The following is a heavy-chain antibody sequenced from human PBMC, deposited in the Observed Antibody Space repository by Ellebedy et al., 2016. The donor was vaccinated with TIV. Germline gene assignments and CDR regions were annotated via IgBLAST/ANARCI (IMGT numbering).Heavy chain of an antibody. J-gene: IGHJ4*02. V-gene: IGHV1-3*01. CDR2: INAGNGNT. D-gene: IGHD3-16*02. CDR3: ARGNYVWGSYRVFDY. Sequence: ASVKVSCKASGYTFTSYAMHWVRQAPGQRLEWMGWINAGNGNTKYSQKFQGRVTITRDTSASTAYMELSSLRSEDTAVYYCARGNYVWGSYRVFDYWGQGTLVTVSS. CDR1: GYTFTSYA.